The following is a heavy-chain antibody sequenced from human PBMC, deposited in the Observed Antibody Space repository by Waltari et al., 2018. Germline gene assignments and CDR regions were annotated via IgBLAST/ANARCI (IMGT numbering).Heavy chain of an antibody. D-gene: IGHD6-19*01. CDR2: IYYSGST. J-gene: IGHJ3*02. Sequence: QVQLQESGPGLVKPSETLSLTCTVSGGSISSYYWSWIRQPPGKGLEWIGYIYYSGSTNYNPSLKSRVTISVDTSQNQFSLKLSSVTAADTAVYYCARDRRWVAGKHGAFDIWGQGTMVTVSS. V-gene: IGHV4-59*01. CDR3: ARDRRWVAGKHGAFDI. CDR1: GGSISSYY.